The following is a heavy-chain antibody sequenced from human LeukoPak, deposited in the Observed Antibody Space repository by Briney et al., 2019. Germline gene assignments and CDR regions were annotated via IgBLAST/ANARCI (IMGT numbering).Heavy chain of an antibody. Sequence: PGGSLRLSCAASGFTFSSYWMSWVRQAPGKGLEWVANIKQDGSEKYYVDSVKGRFTISRDNAKNSLYLQMNSLRAEDTALYHCAREVDTKGLWFGELFTPYYYYYYMDVWGKGTTVTISS. CDR1: GFTFSSYW. V-gene: IGHV3-7*03. CDR2: IKQDGSEK. D-gene: IGHD3-10*01. J-gene: IGHJ6*03. CDR3: AREVDTKGLWFGELFTPYYYYYYMDV.